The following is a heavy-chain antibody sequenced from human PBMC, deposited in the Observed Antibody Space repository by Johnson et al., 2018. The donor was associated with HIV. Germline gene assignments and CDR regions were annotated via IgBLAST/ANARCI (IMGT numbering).Heavy chain of an antibody. CDR2: ISYDGSNK. CDR1: GFTFNNYA. Sequence: QVQLVESGGGVVQPGRSLRLSCAASGFTFNNYAMHWVRQAPGKGLEWVAVISYDGSNKVYADSVKGRFTISRDKSKKTRYLQMNSLRDEEPALYYCASPAMGTTVGVMGAFDIWGQGTMVTVSS. CDR3: ASPAMGTTVGVMGAFDI. V-gene: IGHV3-30-3*01. J-gene: IGHJ3*02. D-gene: IGHD1-1*01.